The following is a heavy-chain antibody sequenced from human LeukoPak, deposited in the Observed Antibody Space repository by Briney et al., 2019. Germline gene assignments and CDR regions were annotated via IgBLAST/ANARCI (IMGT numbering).Heavy chain of an antibody. V-gene: IGHV4-4*02. CDR3: AREGAYRTYGDYSPFDF. CDR1: GGSISSSNW. CDR2: IYYSGDT. Sequence: SETLSLTCVVSGGSISSSNWWTWVRQPPGKGLEWIGEIYYSGDTHYNTSLKSRVTISVDTSKNQFSLRLNSVTAADTAVYYCAREGAYRTYGDYSPFDFWGQGTLVTVSS. D-gene: IGHD4-17*01. J-gene: IGHJ5*01.